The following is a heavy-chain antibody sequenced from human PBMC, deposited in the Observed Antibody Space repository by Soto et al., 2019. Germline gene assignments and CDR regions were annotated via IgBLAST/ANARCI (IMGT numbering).Heavy chain of an antibody. CDR1: GGSFSGYY. D-gene: IGHD5-18*01. CDR2: INHSGST. Sequence: QVQLQQWGARLLKSSETLSLTCAVYGGSFSGYYWSWIRQPPGKGLEWIGEINHSGSTNYNPSLKSRVTISVDTSKNQFSLKLSSVTAADTAVYYCARGWDTAMVTRYYYYYYGMDVWGQGTTVTVSS. V-gene: IGHV4-34*01. CDR3: ARGWDTAMVTRYYYYYYGMDV. J-gene: IGHJ6*02.